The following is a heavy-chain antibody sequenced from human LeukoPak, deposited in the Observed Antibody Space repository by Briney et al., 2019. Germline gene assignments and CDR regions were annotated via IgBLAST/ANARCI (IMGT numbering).Heavy chain of an antibody. J-gene: IGHJ4*02. CDR3: ARDVSPAIAVADPSYFDY. CDR1: GGSFSGYY. Sequence: SETLSLTCAVYGGSFSGYYWSWIRQPPGKGLEWIGEINHSGSTNYNPSLKSRVTISVDTSKNQFSLKLSSVTAADTAVYYCARDVSPAIAVADPSYFDYWGQGTLVTVSS. D-gene: IGHD6-19*01. V-gene: IGHV4-34*01. CDR2: INHSGST.